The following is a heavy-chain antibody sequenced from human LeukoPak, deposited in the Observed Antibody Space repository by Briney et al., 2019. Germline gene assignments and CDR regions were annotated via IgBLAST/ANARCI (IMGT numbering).Heavy chain of an antibody. Sequence: PGGSLGLSCAASGFTFSIYAMSWVRQAPGKGLEWVSAISGSGGNTYYADSVKGRFTISRDNSKNTLYLQMNSLRAEDTAVYYCAGDRRYDSSGYFQHWGQGTLVTVSS. V-gene: IGHV3-23*01. CDR2: ISGSGGNT. CDR3: AGDRRYDSSGYFQH. D-gene: IGHD3-22*01. J-gene: IGHJ1*01. CDR1: GFTFSIYA.